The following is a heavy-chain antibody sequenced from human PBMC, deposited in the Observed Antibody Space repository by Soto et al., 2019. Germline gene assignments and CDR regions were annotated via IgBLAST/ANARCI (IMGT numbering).Heavy chain of an antibody. D-gene: IGHD5-18*01. J-gene: IGHJ3*02. V-gene: IGHV1-2*04. CDR2: INPNSGGT. Sequence: ASVKVSCKASGYTFTGYYMHWVRQAPGPGLEWMGWINPNSGGTNYAQKFQGWVTMTRDTSISTAYMELSRLRSDDTAVYYCARDLLGGYSYGPTYAFDIWGQGTMVTVSS. CDR3: ARDLLGGYSYGPTYAFDI. CDR1: GYTFTGYY.